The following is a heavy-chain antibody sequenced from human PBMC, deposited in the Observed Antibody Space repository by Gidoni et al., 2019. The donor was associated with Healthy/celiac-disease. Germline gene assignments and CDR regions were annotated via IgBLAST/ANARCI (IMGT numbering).Heavy chain of an antibody. D-gene: IGHD3-9*01. CDR1: VFTFSRHS. Sequence: VQLLEAGGGLGHPEGPLRRSCVVAVFTFSRHSMNWVRTAPGKGLEWVSYLNNRSRSIYYSDSVQCRFPISRYNAKDSLYLQMHSLSDEGTAVYYCASGGSIHVLRYFDWFDNSVFFDYWGQGTLVTVSS. CDR2: LNNRSRSI. CDR3: ASGGSIHVLRYFDWFDNSVFFDY. J-gene: IGHJ4*02. V-gene: IGHV3-48*02.